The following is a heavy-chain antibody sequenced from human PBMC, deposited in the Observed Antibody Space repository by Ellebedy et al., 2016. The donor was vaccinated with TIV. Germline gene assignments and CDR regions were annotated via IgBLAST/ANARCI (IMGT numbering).Heavy chain of an antibody. J-gene: IGHJ3*02. V-gene: IGHV5-51*01. CDR3: ARTLTYRGGIAFNI. CDR2: IYPGDSDT. CDR1: GFSFTTYW. Sequence: GESLKISCRGSGFSFTTYWIVWVRQMPGKGLEWVGVIYPGDSDTRYSPSFQGQVTISADKSITTAYLQWSSLKASDTAMYFCARTLTYRGGIAFNIWGQGTMVTVSS. D-gene: IGHD6-13*01.